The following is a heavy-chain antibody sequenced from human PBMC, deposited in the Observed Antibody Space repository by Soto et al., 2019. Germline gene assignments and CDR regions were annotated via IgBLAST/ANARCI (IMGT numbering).Heavy chain of an antibody. D-gene: IGHD3-16*02. CDR2: ISAYNGNT. CDR3: ARGPPTYDYVWGSYRDNDY. J-gene: IGHJ4*02. Sequence: QVQLVQSGAEVKKPGASVKVSCKASGYTFTSYGISWVRQAPGQGLEWMGWISAYNGNTNYAQKLQGRVTMTTDTXXSXAYXELRSLRSDDTAVYYCARGPPTYDYVWGSYRDNDYWGQGTLVTVSS. V-gene: IGHV1-18*01. CDR1: GYTFTSYG.